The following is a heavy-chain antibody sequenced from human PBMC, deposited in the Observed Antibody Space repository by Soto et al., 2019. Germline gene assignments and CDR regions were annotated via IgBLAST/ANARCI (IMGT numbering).Heavy chain of an antibody. D-gene: IGHD2-2*01. V-gene: IGHV3-30-3*01. CDR3: ARARWYCSSTSCSGRPYNWFDP. J-gene: IGHJ5*02. CDR2: ISYDGSNK. CDR1: GFTFSSYA. Sequence: QVQLVESGGGVVQPGRSLGLSCAASGFTFSSYAMHWVRQAPGKGLEWVAVISYDGSNKYYADSVKGRLTISRDNSKNTLYLQMNSLRAEDTAVYYCARARWYCSSTSCSGRPYNWFDPWGQGTLVTVSS.